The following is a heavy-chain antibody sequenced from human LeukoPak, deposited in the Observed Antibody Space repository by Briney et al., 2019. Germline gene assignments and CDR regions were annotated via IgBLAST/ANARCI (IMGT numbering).Heavy chain of an antibody. D-gene: IGHD3-22*01. Sequence: GESLKISCKGSGYSFTSYWIGWVRQMPGKGLEWRGIIYPGDSDTRYSPSFQGQVTISADKSISTAYLQWSSLKASDTAMYYCARRHYYDSSGYYPTDAFDIWGQGTMVTVSS. J-gene: IGHJ3*02. V-gene: IGHV5-51*01. CDR2: IYPGDSDT. CDR3: ARRHYYDSSGYYPTDAFDI. CDR1: GYSFTSYW.